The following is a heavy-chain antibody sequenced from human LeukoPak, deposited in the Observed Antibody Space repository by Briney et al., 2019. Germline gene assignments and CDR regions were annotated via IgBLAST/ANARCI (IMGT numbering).Heavy chain of an antibody. CDR1: GFTFSSYA. CDR3: AKPGTYYYDSSGYPN. Sequence: GGSLRLSCAASGFTFSSYAMSWVRQAPGKGLEWVSAISGSGGSTYYADSVKGRFTISRDNSKNTLYLQMNGLRAEDTAVYYCAKPGTYYYDSSGYPNWGQGTLVTVSS. J-gene: IGHJ4*02. CDR2: ISGSGGST. V-gene: IGHV3-23*01. D-gene: IGHD3-22*01.